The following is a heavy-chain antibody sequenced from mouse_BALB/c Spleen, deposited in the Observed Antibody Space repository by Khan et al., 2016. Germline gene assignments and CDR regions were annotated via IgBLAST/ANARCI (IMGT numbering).Heavy chain of an antibody. CDR2: IRSKSNDYAT. D-gene: IGHD2-1*01. CDR1: GFTFNTYA. V-gene: IGHV10-3*03. J-gene: IGHJ4*01. Sequence: EVQLVESGGGLVQPKGSFKLSCAASGFTFNTYAMHWVCQAPRKGLEWVARIRSKSNDYATYYADSVKDRFTISRDDTQSMLYLQMNNLKTEDTDMYDCVREGSYGNYYARDYWGQGTSVTVSS. CDR3: VREGSYGNYYARDY.